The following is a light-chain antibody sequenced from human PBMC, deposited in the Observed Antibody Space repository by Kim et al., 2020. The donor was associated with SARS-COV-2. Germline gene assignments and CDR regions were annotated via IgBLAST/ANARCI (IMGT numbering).Light chain of an antibody. CDR2: SND. Sequence: ELTQPPSASGTPGQRVTISCSGSSSNVGSNSVNWYQQLPGTAPKVLIYSNDQRPSGVPDRFSGSKSGTSASLAISGLQSEDDAEYYCAVWDDSMNGLWVFGGGTQLTVL. CDR1: SSNVGSNS. CDR3: AVWDDSMNGLWV. V-gene: IGLV1-44*01. J-gene: IGLJ3*02.